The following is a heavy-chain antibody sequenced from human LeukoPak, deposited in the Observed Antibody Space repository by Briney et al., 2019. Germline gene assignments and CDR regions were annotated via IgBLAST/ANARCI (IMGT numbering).Heavy chain of an antibody. CDR3: VRGYSGHD. CDR1: GFTFTSYA. V-gene: IGHV3-23*01. Sequence: GGSLRPSCATSGFTFTSYAMCWVRQAPGKGLEWVSGVSVSGENTNYADSVKGRFTISRDNSKNTLSLQMTSLRADDTAVYYCVRGYSGHDWGQGTLVIVSS. J-gene: IGHJ4*02. D-gene: IGHD5-12*01. CDR2: VSVSGENT.